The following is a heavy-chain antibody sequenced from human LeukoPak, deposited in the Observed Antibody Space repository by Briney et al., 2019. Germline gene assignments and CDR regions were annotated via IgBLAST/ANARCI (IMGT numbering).Heavy chain of an antibody. V-gene: IGHV1-46*01. D-gene: IGHD1-26*01. Sequence: ASVKVSWKASGGTFSSYAISWVRQAPGQGLEWMGIINPSGGSTSYAQKFQGRVTMTRDTSTSTVYMELSSLRSEDTAVYYCAREGDHSGSYSLADYWGQGTLVTVSS. CDR3: AREGDHSGSYSLADY. CDR2: INPSGGST. CDR1: GGTFSSYA. J-gene: IGHJ4*02.